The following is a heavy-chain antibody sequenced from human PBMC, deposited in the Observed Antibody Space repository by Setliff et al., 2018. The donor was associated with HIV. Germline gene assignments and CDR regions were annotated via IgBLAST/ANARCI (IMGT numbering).Heavy chain of an antibody. CDR2: IYYSGST. V-gene: IGHV4-31*03. CDR3: ARGYPVSYYYYMDV. CDR1: GGSIRSYY. Sequence: SETLSLTCTVSGGSIRSYYWSWIRQQPGKGLEWIGYIYYSGSTYYNPSLKSRVTISVNTSKNQFSLKLSSVTAADTAVYYCARGYPVSYYYYMDVWGKGTTVTVSS. J-gene: IGHJ6*03. D-gene: IGHD3-16*02.